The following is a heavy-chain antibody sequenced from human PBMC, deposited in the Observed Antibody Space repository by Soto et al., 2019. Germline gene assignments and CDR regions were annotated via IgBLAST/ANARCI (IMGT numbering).Heavy chain of an antibody. CDR3: ARNYYGSGSYYKRGVIWFDP. Sequence: PSETLSLTCTVSGGSISSYYWSWIRQPPGKGLEWIGYIYYSGSTNYNPSLKSRVTISVDTSKNQFSLKLSSVTAADTAVYYCARNYYGSGSYYKRGVIWFDPWGQRTLVTVSS. CDR2: IYYSGST. CDR1: GGSISSYY. J-gene: IGHJ5*02. D-gene: IGHD3-10*01. V-gene: IGHV4-59*01.